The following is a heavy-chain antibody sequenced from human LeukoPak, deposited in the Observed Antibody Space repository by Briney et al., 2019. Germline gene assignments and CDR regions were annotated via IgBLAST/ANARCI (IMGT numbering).Heavy chain of an antibody. CDR1: GFTFSNYG. V-gene: IGHV3-7*01. J-gene: IGHJ4*02. D-gene: IGHD6-19*01. CDR3: AVTIAVGY. Sequence: PGGSLRLSCAASGFTFSNYGMHWVRQAPGKGLEWVANIKEDGSEKHYVDSVKGRFTISRDNAKNSLYLQMNTLRVEDTAVYYCAVTIAVGYWGQGTLVTVSS. CDR2: IKEDGSEK.